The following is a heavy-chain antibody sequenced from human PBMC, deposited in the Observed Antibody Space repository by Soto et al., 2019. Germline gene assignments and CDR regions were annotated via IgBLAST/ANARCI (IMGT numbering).Heavy chain of an antibody. V-gene: IGHV4-34*01. J-gene: IGHJ6*03. CDR1: GGYFSDFH. Sequence: QVQLQQWGAGLLKPSETLSLTCAVYGGYFSDFHWSWIRQPPGKGLAWIGENHHRGNTNYNPSLRSRVTMSDDTSPNQFSLKMTSVTAADTAVYYCARTHYSMDVWDKGTTVTVSS. CDR2: NHHRGNT. CDR3: ARTHYSMDV.